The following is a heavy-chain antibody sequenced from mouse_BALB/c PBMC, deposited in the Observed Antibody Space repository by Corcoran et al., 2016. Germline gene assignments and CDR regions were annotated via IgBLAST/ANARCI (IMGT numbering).Heavy chain of an antibody. Sequence: EVQLQQSGAELVKPGASVKLSCTASGFNITDTYMHWVKQRPEQGLEWIGRIDPANGNTKYDPKFQGKATITADTASNTAYLQLSSLTSEDTAVYYCALWFPDYWGQGTTLTVSS. CDR2: IDPANGNT. J-gene: IGHJ2*01. D-gene: IGHD2-2*01. CDR3: ALWFPDY. V-gene: IGHV14-3*02. CDR1: GFNITDTY.